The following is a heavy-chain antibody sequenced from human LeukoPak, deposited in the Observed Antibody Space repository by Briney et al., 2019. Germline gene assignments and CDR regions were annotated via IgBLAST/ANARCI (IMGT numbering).Heavy chain of an antibody. D-gene: IGHD2-15*01. CDR1: GDSVSSNSAA. V-gene: IGHV6-1*01. Sequence: SQTLSLTCAISGDSVSSNSAAWNWIRQSPSRGLEWLGRTYYRSKWYNDYAVSVKSRITINPDTSKNQFSLQLNSVTPEDTAVYYCARSPCSGGSCPIPFDYWGQGTLVTVSS. J-gene: IGHJ4*02. CDR2: TYYRSKWYN. CDR3: ARSPCSGGSCPIPFDY.